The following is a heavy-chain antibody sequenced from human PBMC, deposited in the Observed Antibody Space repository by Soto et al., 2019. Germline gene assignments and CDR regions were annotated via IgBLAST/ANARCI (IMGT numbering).Heavy chain of an antibody. D-gene: IGHD3-10*01. V-gene: IGHV4-4*02. CDR1: GGSISSSNW. CDR2: IYHSGST. J-gene: IGHJ4*02. Sequence: SETLSLTCAVSGGSISSSNWWSWVRQPSGKGLEWIGEIYHSGSTNYNPSLKSRVTISVDKSKNQFSLKLSSVTAADTAVYYCAKTRSVRGDLRYFDYWGQGTLVTVS. CDR3: AKTRSVRGDLRYFDY.